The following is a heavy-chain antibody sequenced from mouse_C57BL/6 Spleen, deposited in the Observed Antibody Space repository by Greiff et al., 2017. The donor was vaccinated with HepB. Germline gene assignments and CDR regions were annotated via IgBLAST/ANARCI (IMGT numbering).Heavy chain of an antibody. D-gene: IGHD2-4*01. CDR3: ASDDYDPRYFDY. CDR1: GYTFTSYW. Sequence: VQLQQSGAELAKPGASVKLSCKASGYTFTSYWMHWVKQRPGQGLEWIGYINPSSGYTKYNQKFKDKATLTADKSSSTAYMQLSSLTYEESAVYYCASDDYDPRYFDYWGQGTTLAVSS. V-gene: IGHV1-7*01. J-gene: IGHJ2*01. CDR2: INPSSGYT.